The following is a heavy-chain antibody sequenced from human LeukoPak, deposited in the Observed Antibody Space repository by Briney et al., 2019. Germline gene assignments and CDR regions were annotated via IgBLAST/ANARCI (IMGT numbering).Heavy chain of an antibody. CDR1: GYTFTSYG. Sequence: ASVKVSCKASGYTFTSYGISWVREAPGQGLEWMGWNSAYNGNTNYAQKLQGRVTMTTDTSTSTAYMELRSLRSDDTAVYYCARVRAYYYDSSGSPLYYFDYWGQGTLVTVSS. D-gene: IGHD3-22*01. J-gene: IGHJ4*02. V-gene: IGHV1-18*01. CDR3: ARVRAYYYDSSGSPLYYFDY. CDR2: NSAYNGNT.